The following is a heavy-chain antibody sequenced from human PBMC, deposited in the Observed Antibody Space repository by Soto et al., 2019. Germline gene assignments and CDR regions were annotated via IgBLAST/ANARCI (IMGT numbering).Heavy chain of an antibody. D-gene: IGHD3-3*01. CDR3: AKGPTIFGVVVTFQYYYGMDV. J-gene: IGHJ6*02. CDR1: GFTFSNAW. Sequence: EVQLVESGGGLVKPGGSLRLSCAASGFTFSNAWMSWVRQAPGKGLEWVGRIKSKTDGGTTDYAAPVKGRFTISRDDSKNTLDLQMNSLRVEDTAVYYCAKGPTIFGVVVTFQYYYGMDVWGQGTTVTVSS. CDR2: IKSKTDGGTT. V-gene: IGHV3-15*01.